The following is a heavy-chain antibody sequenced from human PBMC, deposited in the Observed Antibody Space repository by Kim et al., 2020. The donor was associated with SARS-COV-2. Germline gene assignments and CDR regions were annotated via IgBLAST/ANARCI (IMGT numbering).Heavy chain of an antibody. Sequence: PSLKSRVTISVDTSKNQFSLKLSSVTAADTAVYYCARASGWYRISAWFDPWGQGTLVTVSS. CDR3: ARASGWYRISAWFDP. D-gene: IGHD6-19*01. V-gene: IGHV4-34*01. J-gene: IGHJ5*02.